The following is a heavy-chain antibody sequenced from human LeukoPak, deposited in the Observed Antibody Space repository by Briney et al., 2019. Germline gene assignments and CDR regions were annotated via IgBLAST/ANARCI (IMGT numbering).Heavy chain of an antibody. CDR3: ASGGIAARPDFVDY. V-gene: IGHV4-31*03. J-gene: IGHJ4*02. Sequence: SETLSLTCTVSGGCISSCGYYWSWIRQHPGKGLEWIGYIYYSGSTYYNPSLKSRVTISVDTSENQFSLKLSSVTAADTAVYYCASGGIAARPDFVDYWGQGTLVTVSS. D-gene: IGHD6-6*01. CDR1: GGCISSCGYY. CDR2: IYYSGST.